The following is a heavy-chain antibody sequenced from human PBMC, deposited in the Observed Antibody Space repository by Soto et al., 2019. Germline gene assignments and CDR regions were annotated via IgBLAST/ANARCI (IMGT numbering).Heavy chain of an antibody. Sequence: SETLSLTCAVYGGSFSGYYWSWIRQPPGKGLEWIGEINHSGSTNYNPSLKSRVTISVDTSKNEFSLKLSSVTAADTAVYYCARRPGTVTTDYYGMDVWGQGTTVTVSS. CDR1: GGSFSGYY. D-gene: IGHD4-17*01. CDR3: ARRPGTVTTDYYGMDV. J-gene: IGHJ6*02. V-gene: IGHV4-34*01. CDR2: INHSGST.